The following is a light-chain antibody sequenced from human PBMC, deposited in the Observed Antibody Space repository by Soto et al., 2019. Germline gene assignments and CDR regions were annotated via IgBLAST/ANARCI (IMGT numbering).Light chain of an antibody. CDR1: SGTIARNY. CDR3: QSFDTSFVVV. V-gene: IGLV6-57*04. J-gene: IGLJ2*01. CDR2: EDN. Sequence: FMLTQPHSVSESPGKTVTISCTRSSGTIARNYVQWYQQRPGSVPTTVIYEDNQRPSGVPDRFSGSIDSSSNSASLTISGLRTEDEADYYCQSFDTSFVVVFGGGTQLTVL.